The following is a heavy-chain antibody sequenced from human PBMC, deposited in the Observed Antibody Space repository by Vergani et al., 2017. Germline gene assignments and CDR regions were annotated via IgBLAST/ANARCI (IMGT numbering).Heavy chain of an antibody. Sequence: QVQLQESGPGLVKPPGTLSLTCAVSGGSISSSNWWSWVRQPPGKGLEWIGEIYHSGSTNYNPSLKSRVTISVDKSKNQFSLKLSSVTAEDTAVYYCARKHISNYYDSSGYYYMGYYYGMDVWGQGTTVTVSS. J-gene: IGHJ6*02. D-gene: IGHD3-22*01. V-gene: IGHV4-4*03. CDR2: IYHSGST. CDR3: ARKHISNYYDSSGYYYMGYYYGMDV. CDR1: GGSISSSNW.